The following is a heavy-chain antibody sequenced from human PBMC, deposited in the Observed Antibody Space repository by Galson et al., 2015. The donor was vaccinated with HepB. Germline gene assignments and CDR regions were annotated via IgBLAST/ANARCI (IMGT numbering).Heavy chain of an antibody. D-gene: IGHD6-13*01. Sequence: SLRLSCAASGFTFSSYSMNWVRQAPGKGLEWVSSISSSSSYIYYVDSVKGRFTISRDNAKNSLYLQMNSLRAEDTAVYYCARDPRRSSSWTENDYWGQGTLVTVSS. CDR1: GFTFSSYS. J-gene: IGHJ4*02. CDR2: ISSSSSYI. CDR3: ARDPRRSSSWTENDY. V-gene: IGHV3-21*01.